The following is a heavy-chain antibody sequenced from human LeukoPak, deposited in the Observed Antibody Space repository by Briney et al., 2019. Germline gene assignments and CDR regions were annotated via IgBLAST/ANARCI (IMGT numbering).Heavy chain of an antibody. CDR1: GGTFSSYA. D-gene: IGHD3-16*01. CDR3: ARCGRGRYDYYYYMDV. CDR2: IIPIFGTA. J-gene: IGHJ6*03. Sequence: SVKVSCKASGGTFSSYAISWVRQAPGQGLEWMGRIIPIFGTANYAQKFQGRVTITTDESTSTAHMELSSLRSEDTAVYYCARCGRGRYDYYYYMDVWGKGTTVTVSS. V-gene: IGHV1-69*05.